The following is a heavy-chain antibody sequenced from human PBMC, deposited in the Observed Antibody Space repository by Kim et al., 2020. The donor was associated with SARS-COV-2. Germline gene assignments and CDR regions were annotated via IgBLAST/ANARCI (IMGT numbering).Heavy chain of an antibody. D-gene: IGHD3-22*01. Sequence: SETLSLTCTVSGGSISSSSYYWGWIRQPPGKGLEWIGSIYYSGSTYYNPSLKSRVTISVDTSKNQFSLKLSSVTAADTAVYYCAMTRPRTYYYDSSGYYDAFDIWGQGTMVTVSS. J-gene: IGHJ3*02. CDR2: IYYSGST. V-gene: IGHV4-39*01. CDR3: AMTRPRTYYYDSSGYYDAFDI. CDR1: GGSISSSSYY.